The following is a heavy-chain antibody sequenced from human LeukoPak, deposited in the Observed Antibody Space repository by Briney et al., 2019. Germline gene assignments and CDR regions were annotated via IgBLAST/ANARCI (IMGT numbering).Heavy chain of an antibody. J-gene: IGHJ4*02. D-gene: IGHD5-18*01. Sequence: PGGSLRLSCAASGFTFDDYAMHWVRRAPGKGLEWVSGISWNSGSIGYADSVKGRFTISRDNAKNSLYLQMNSLRAEDTALYYCAKGGRGYSYLPDYWGQGTLVTVSS. CDR3: AKGGRGYSYLPDY. CDR2: ISWNSGSI. CDR1: GFTFDDYA. V-gene: IGHV3-9*01.